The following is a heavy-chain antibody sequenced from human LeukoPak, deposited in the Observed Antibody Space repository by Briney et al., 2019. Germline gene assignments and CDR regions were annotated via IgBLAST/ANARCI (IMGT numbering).Heavy chain of an antibody. CDR2: INNDGSST. J-gene: IGHJ4*02. CDR3: AKDGGGSYYEY. Sequence: GGSLRLSCAASGFILSTYWMHWVRQAPGKGLVWVSRINNDGSSTTYADSVKGRFTISRDSAKNTLYLQMNSLRAEDTAVYYCAKDGGGSYYEYWGQGTLVTVSS. CDR1: GFILSTYW. D-gene: IGHD1-26*01. V-gene: IGHV3-74*01.